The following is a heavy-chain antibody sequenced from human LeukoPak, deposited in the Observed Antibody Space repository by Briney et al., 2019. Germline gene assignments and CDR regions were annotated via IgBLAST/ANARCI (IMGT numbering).Heavy chain of an antibody. CDR3: ARKHTTFDY. CDR2: INPNSGDT. Sequence: ASVKVSCKASGYTFTGYYAHWVRQAPGQGFEWMGWINPNSGDTHYAQNFQGRVSMTRDMSISTAYMELTSLTSDDTAVYYCARKHTTFDYWGQGTLVTVSS. CDR1: GYTFTGYY. V-gene: IGHV1-2*02. D-gene: IGHD1-26*01. J-gene: IGHJ4*02.